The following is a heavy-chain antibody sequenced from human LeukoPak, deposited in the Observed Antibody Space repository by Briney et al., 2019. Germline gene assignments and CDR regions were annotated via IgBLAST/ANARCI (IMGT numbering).Heavy chain of an antibody. Sequence: GGSLRLSCVASGFTFSNYAMSWVRQAPGKGLEWVSAITGSGGNTYYADSVKGRFTISRDNSKNTVFLQMNSLRAEDTAVYYCARDTIVATRQGYYYYGMDVWGKGTTVTVSS. D-gene: IGHD5-12*01. CDR1: GFTFSNYA. CDR2: ITGSGGNT. CDR3: ARDTIVATRQGYYYYGMDV. J-gene: IGHJ6*04. V-gene: IGHV3-23*01.